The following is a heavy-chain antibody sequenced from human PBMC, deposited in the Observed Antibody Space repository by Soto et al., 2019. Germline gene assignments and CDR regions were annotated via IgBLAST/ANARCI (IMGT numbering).Heavy chain of an antibody. Sequence: EVQLLESGGNLVQPGGSLRLSCAASGFTFSSYAMSWVRQAPGKGLEWGSAISGSDGSTYYADSVRGRFTISRDNSRNPLFLQMNSLRAEDTAVYYCAKDYPEDIIVVVAATSLGVRPWGQGTLVTVSS. CDR2: ISGSDGST. V-gene: IGHV3-23*01. J-gene: IGHJ5*02. D-gene: IGHD2-15*01. CDR1: GFTFSSYA. CDR3: AKDYPEDIIVVVAATSLGVRP.